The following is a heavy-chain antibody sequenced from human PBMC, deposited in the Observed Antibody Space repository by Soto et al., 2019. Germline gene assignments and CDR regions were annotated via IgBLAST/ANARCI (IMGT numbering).Heavy chain of an antibody. Sequence: SESLSLTCTVSGGSISSYYWSWIRQHPGKGLEWLGDINYSGSTNYNPPLKSRVTISVDTSKNQFSLKLSSVTAADTAVYYCARDRNYYYGSGSSFYYYMDVWGKGTTVTVS. J-gene: IGHJ6*03. CDR1: GGSISSYY. V-gene: IGHV4-59*12. CDR2: INYSGST. D-gene: IGHD3-10*01. CDR3: ARDRNYYYGSGSSFYYYMDV.